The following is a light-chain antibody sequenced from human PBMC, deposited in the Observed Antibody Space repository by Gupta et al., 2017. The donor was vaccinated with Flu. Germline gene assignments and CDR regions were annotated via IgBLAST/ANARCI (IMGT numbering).Light chain of an antibody. CDR1: QSVTGTY. J-gene: IGKJ5*01. CDR3: QQYGGASIT. V-gene: IGKV3-20*01. Sequence: IVLMQSPGTLSLSPGERATLSCRASQSVTGTYLAWYQQKSGQAPRLVMYDGSTRATGVPDRFSGSGSGKEFTLTINRLDPEDIAVYYCQQYGGASITFGQGTRLEMK. CDR2: DGS.